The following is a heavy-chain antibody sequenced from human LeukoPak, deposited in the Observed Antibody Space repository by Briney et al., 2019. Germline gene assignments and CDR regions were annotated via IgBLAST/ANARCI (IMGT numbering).Heavy chain of an antibody. J-gene: IGHJ4*02. CDR3: ARGDEWELAVDF. D-gene: IGHD1-26*01. Sequence: GASVKVSCKASGYSFSGYYINWVRQAPGQGLEWMGWIKPNGGDTNYPQKFRGRITMTRDTSISTVYMELKSLTSDDTAVYYCARGDEWELAVDFWGRGTLITVSS. CDR1: GYSFSGYY. V-gene: IGHV1-2*02. CDR2: IKPNGGDT.